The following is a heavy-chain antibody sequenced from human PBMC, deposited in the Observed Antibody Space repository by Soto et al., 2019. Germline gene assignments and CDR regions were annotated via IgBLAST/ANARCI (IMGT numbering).Heavy chain of an antibody. CDR2: IKSKSNGGRT. CDR1: GFTFSTAW. D-gene: IGHD2-15*01. V-gene: IGHV3-15*01. J-gene: IGHJ3*02. CDR3: TAGSCSGGRCHWDDAFDT. Sequence: EVQLVESGGGLVKPGGSLRLSCEVSGFTFSTAWMTWVRQPPGKGLGGVGGIKSKSNGGRTDYAAPVKGRFIISRDDSKNTVYLQMDSLKTEDTAVYYCTAGSCSGGRCHWDDAFDTWGQGTMVTVSS.